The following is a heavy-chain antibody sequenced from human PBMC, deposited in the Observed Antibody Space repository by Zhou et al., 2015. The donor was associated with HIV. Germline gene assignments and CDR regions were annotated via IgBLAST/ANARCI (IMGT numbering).Heavy chain of an antibody. CDR1: GGTLKIYG. V-gene: IGHV1-69*12. Sequence: QVQFVQSGPEVREPGSSVKVSCRTPGGTLKIYGISWVRQVPGQGLEWMGGIIPIFGTANYAQKFQGRVTITADESTSTAYMELSSLRSEDTAVYYCARAPRELAGPFDYWGQGTLVTVSS. CDR3: ARAPRELAGPFDY. J-gene: IGHJ4*02. CDR2: IIPIFGTA. D-gene: IGHD1-26*01.